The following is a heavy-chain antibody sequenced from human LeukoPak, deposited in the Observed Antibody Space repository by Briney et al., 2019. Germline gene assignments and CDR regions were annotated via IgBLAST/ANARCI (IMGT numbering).Heavy chain of an antibody. D-gene: IGHD1-1*01. Sequence: GGSLRLSCAASGFTFSSYAMSWARQAPGKALEWVSAIYGGGEGTYYADSVKGRFTVSRDNSKNTLYLQMDGLRAEDTAVYYCARMAGMTRQVYYMDVWGKGATVTVSS. CDR2: IYGGGEGT. CDR1: GFTFSSYA. V-gene: IGHV3-23*01. J-gene: IGHJ6*03. CDR3: ARMAGMTRQVYYMDV.